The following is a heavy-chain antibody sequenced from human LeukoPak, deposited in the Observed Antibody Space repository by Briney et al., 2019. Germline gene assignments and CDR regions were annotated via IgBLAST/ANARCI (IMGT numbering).Heavy chain of an antibody. Sequence: GSLRLSCAASGFTFSSYAMSWIRQPPGKGLEWIGYIHYTGSTNYNPSLKSRVTISVDTSKNQFSLKPSSVTAADTAVYYCARDGYSGSSLFDYWGQGTLVTVSS. J-gene: IGHJ4*02. D-gene: IGHD1-26*01. CDR3: ARDGYSGSSLFDY. CDR2: IHYTGST. CDR1: GFTFSSYA. V-gene: IGHV4-59*01.